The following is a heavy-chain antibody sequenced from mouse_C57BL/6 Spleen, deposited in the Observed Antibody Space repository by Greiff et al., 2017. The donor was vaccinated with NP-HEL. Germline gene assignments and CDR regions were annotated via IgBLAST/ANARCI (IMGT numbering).Heavy chain of an antibody. D-gene: IGHD2-2*01. V-gene: IGHV3-6*01. J-gene: IGHJ2*01. CDR1: GYSITSGYY. CDR2: ISYDGSN. Sequence: VQLQQSGPGLVKPSQSLSLTCSVTGYSITSGYYWNWIRQFPGNKLEWMGYISYDGSNNYNPSLKNRISITRDTSKNQFFLKLNSVTTEDTATYYCARDGYGRYFDYWGQGTTLTVSS. CDR3: ARDGYGRYFDY.